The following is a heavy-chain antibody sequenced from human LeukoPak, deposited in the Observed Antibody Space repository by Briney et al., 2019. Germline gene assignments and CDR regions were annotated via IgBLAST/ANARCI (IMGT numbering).Heavy chain of an antibody. Sequence: GGSLRLSCAASGFTFSSYAMHWVRQAPGKGLEWMAVISYDGSNKYYADSVKGRFTISRDNSKNTLYLQMNSLRAEDTAVYYCAREGIAAAADYWGQGTLVTVSS. CDR3: AREGIAAAADY. V-gene: IGHV3-30*01. CDR2: ISYDGSNK. CDR1: GFTFSSYA. D-gene: IGHD6-13*01. J-gene: IGHJ4*02.